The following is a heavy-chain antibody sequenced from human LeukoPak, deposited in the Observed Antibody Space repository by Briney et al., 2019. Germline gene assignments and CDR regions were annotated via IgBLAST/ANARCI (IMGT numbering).Heavy chain of an antibody. Sequence: ASVTVSCKASGYTFTSYYMHWVRQAPGQGLGWMGIINPRGGSTSYAQKFQGRVTMTRDTSTSTVYMELSSLRSEDTAVYYCARADSAYDFSRPFDYWGQGTLVTVSS. V-gene: IGHV1-46*01. CDR1: GYTFTSYY. CDR3: ARADSAYDFSRPFDY. D-gene: IGHD5-12*01. J-gene: IGHJ4*02. CDR2: INPRGGST.